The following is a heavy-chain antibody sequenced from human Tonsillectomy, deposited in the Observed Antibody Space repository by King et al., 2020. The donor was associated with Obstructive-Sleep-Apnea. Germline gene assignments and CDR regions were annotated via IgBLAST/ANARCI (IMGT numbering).Heavy chain of an antibody. Sequence: VQLVKSGGGVVQPGRSLRLSCAASGFTFSNYGMHWVRQAPGKGLEWVAFIRYDGSNKYYGDSVKGRFTISRDNSKNTQYLQMNSLRPEDTAVYYCARGSYSSGWEGDYWGQGTLVIVSS. D-gene: IGHD6-19*01. CDR3: ARGSYSSGWEGDY. J-gene: IGHJ4*02. V-gene: IGHV3-30*02. CDR2: IRYDGSNK. CDR1: GFTFSNYG.